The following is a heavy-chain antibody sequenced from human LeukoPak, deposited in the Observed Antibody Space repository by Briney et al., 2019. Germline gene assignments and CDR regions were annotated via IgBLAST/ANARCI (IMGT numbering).Heavy chain of an antibody. D-gene: IGHD1-1*01. CDR1: GGSISSGGYY. CDR3: AGRTQLGAFDI. CDR2: IYCSGST. Sequence: MPSETLSLTCTVSGGSISSGGYYWSWIRQHPGKGLEWIGYIYCSGSTYYNPSLKSRVTISVDTSKNQFSLKLSSVTAADTAVYYCAGRTQLGAFDIWGQGTMVTVSS. V-gene: IGHV4-31*03. J-gene: IGHJ3*02.